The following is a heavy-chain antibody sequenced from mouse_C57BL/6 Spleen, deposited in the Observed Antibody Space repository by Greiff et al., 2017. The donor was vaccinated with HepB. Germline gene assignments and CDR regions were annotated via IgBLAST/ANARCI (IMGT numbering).Heavy chain of an antibody. CDR2: IHPNSGST. CDR1: GYTFTSYW. CDR3: ARSVTTGVLAY. J-gene: IGHJ3*01. V-gene: IGHV1-64*01. D-gene: IGHD2-2*01. Sequence: QVQLQQPGAELVKPGASVKLSCKASGYTFTSYWMHWVKQRPGQGLEWIGMIHPNSGSTNYNEKFKSKATLTVDKSSSPAYMQLSSLTSEDSAVYYCARSVTTGVLAYWGQGTLVTVSA.